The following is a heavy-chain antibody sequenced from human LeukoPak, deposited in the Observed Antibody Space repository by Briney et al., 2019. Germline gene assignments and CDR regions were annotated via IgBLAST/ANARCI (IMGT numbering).Heavy chain of an antibody. V-gene: IGHV4-59*01. CDR2: IYYSGST. CDR1: GGSISSYY. J-gene: IGHJ4*02. D-gene: IGHD5-18*01. Sequence: SETLSLTCTVSGGSISSYYWSWIRQPPGKGLEWIGYIYYSGSTNYNPSLKSRVTISVDTSKNQFSLKLSSVTAADTAVYYCARRGYSYGPIFDCWGQGTLVTVSS. CDR3: ARRGYSYGPIFDC.